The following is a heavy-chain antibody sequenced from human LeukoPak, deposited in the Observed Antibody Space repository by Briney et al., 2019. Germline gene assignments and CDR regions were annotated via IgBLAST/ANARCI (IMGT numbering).Heavy chain of an antibody. CDR3: ARNHYYYYYMDV. J-gene: IGHJ6*03. CDR2: IYTGGST. V-gene: IGHV4-4*09. Sequence: PSEALSLTCTVSGGSISSYYWSWIRQPPGKGLEWIGYIYTGGSTNYNPSLKSRVTISVDTSKNQFSLKLSSVTAADTAVYYCARNHYYYYYMDVWGKGTTVTVSS. D-gene: IGHD1-14*01. CDR1: GGSISSYY.